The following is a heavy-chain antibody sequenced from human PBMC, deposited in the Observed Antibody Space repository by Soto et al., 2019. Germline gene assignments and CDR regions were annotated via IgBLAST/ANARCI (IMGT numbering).Heavy chain of an antibody. CDR1: GGSISSSSYY. V-gene: IGHV4-39*01. CDR2: IYYSGST. CDR3: ARQTLFGVPPHEWYYFDY. Sequence: SETLSLTCTVSGGSISSSSYYWGWIRQPPGKGLEWIGSIYYSGSTYYNPSLKSRVTISVDTSKNQFSLKLSSVTAADTAVYYCARQTLFGVPPHEWYYFDYWGQGTLVTVSS. D-gene: IGHD3-3*01. J-gene: IGHJ4*02.